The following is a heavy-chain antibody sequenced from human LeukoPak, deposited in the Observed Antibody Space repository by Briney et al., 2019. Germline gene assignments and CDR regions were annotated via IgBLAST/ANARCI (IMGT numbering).Heavy chain of an antibody. V-gene: IGHV3-21*01. J-gene: IGHJ6*04. CDR1: GFSFSSYS. CDR2: ISSSSSYI. CDR3: AELGITMIGGV. Sequence: GGSLRLSCAASGFSFSSYSMNWVRQAPGKGLQWVSSISSSSSYIYYVDSVKGRFTISRDNAKNSLYLQMNSLRAEDTAVYYCAELGITMIGGVWGKGTTVTISS. D-gene: IGHD3-10*02.